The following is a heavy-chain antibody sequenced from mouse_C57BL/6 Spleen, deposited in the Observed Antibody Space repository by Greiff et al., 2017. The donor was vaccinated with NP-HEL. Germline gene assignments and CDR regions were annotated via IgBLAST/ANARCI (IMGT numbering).Heavy chain of an antibody. J-gene: IGHJ3*01. D-gene: IGHD2-5*01. CDR2: IDPSDSYT. CDR3: AREGIHSNYGGAWFAD. V-gene: IGHV1-69*01. CDR1: GYTFTSYW. Sequence: QVQLQQPGAELVMPGASVKLSCKASGYTFTSYWMHWVKQRPGQGLEWIGEIDPSDSYTNYNQKFKGKSTLTVDKSSSTAYMQLSSLTSEDSAVYYCAREGIHSNYGGAWFADWGQGTLVTVSA.